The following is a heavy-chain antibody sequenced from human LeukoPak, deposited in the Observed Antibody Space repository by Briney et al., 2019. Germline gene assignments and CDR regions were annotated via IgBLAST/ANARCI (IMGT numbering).Heavy chain of an antibody. V-gene: IGHV1-69*05. CDR1: GGTFSSYA. Sequence: ASVKVSCKASGGTFSSYAISWVRQAPGQGLEWMGGIIPIFGTANYAQKFQGRVTITRNTSISTAYMELSSLRSEDTAVYYCARIAQFRSYDAFDIWGQGTMVTVSS. J-gene: IGHJ3*02. D-gene: IGHD2-21*01. CDR3: ARIAQFRSYDAFDI. CDR2: IIPIFGTA.